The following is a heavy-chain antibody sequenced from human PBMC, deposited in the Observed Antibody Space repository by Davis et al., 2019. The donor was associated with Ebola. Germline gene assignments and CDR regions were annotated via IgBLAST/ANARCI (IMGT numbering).Heavy chain of an antibody. D-gene: IGHD1-1*01. CDR1: GFTFSSYA. V-gene: IGHV3-74*01. Sequence: GESLKISCAASGFTFSSYAMSWVRQAPGKGLVWVSRISNDGSTTTYADSVKGRFTMSRDNAENTVYLQMNSLRAEDTAVYYCVRAPTTLAFACDIWGQGTMVTVSS. CDR3: VRAPTTLAFACDI. J-gene: IGHJ3*02. CDR2: ISNDGSTT.